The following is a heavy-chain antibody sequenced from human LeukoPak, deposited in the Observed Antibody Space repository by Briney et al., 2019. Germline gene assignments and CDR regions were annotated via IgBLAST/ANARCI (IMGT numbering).Heavy chain of an antibody. J-gene: IGHJ3*02. D-gene: IGHD3-3*01. CDR1: GYTLTGYY. V-gene: IGHV1-2*02. Sequence: ASVKVSCQASGYTLTGYYMHWVRQAPGQALEWMGWINPHRCGTNYAQKFQGRVTMTRETSISTAYMELSRLRSDDTVVYYCARVPSNGDFDDAIAIWGQGTMVTVSS. CDR2: INPHRCGT. CDR3: ARVPSNGDFDDAIAI.